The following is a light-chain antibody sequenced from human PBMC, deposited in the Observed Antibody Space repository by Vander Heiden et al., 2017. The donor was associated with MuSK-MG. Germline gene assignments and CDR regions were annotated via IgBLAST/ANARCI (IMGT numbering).Light chain of an antibody. J-gene: IGKJ4*01. CDR2: DAS. CDR3: QQEDNLPRV. CDR1: QDISNY. V-gene: IGKV1-33*01. Sequence: DIQMTQSPSSLSASVGDRVTITCQASQDISNYLNWYKQKPGKAPKLLIYDASNLETGVPSRFSGSGSGTDFTFTISSLQPEDIATYYCQQEDNLPRVFGGGTKVEIK.